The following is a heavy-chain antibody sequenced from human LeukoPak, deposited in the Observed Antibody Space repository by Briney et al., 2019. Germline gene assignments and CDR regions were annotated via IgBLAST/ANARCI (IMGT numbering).Heavy chain of an antibody. J-gene: IGHJ4*02. D-gene: IGHD6-13*01. Sequence: PGGPLRLSCAASGFTFSSYWMSWVRQAPGKGLEWVANIKQDGSEKYYVDSVKGRFTISRDNAKNSLYLQMNSLRAEDTAVYYCARVRGYSSSHYWGQGTLVTVSS. CDR1: GFTFSSYW. V-gene: IGHV3-7*04. CDR2: IKQDGSEK. CDR3: ARVRGYSSSHY.